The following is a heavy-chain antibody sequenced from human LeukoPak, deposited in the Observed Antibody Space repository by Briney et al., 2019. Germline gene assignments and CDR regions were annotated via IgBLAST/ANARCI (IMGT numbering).Heavy chain of an antibody. CDR2: INSDGSWT. Sequence: GGSLRLSCAASGNYWMHWVRQAPGKGLVWVSHINSDGSWTSYTDSVKGRFTISKDNAKNTVYLQPNSLRAEDTAVYYCVSFYETYWGRGTLVTVSS. J-gene: IGHJ4*02. V-gene: IGHV3-74*01. CDR3: VSFYETY. D-gene: IGHD2/OR15-2a*01. CDR1: GNYW.